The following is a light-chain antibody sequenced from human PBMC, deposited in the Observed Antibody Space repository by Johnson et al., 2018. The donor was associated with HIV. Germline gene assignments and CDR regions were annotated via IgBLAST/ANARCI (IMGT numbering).Light chain of an antibody. V-gene: IGLV1-51*01. J-gene: IGLJ1*01. Sequence: QSMLTQPPSVSAAPGQKVTISCSGSSSNIGRNYVSWYQQLPGTAPKLLIFDNNKRPSGIPDRFSGSKSGPSAPLGINGLHTGDEADYYCGTWDFSLSSRVFGTGTKVTVL. CDR1: SSNIGRNY. CDR3: GTWDFSLSSRV. CDR2: DNN.